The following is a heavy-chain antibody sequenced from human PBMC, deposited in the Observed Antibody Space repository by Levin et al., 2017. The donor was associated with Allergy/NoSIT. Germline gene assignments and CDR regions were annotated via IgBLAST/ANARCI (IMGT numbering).Heavy chain of an antibody. J-gene: IGHJ3*02. V-gene: IGHV3-73*01. D-gene: IGHD2-8*01. CDR1: GFTFSGSA. Sequence: TSETLSLTCAASGFTFSGSAMHWVRQASGKGLEWVGRIRNKVNSYATAYAASVKGRFTISRDDSKNTAYLQMNSLKTEDTAVYYCTILYQTRDIWGQGTMVTVSS. CDR3: TILYQTRDI. CDR2: IRNKVNSYAT.